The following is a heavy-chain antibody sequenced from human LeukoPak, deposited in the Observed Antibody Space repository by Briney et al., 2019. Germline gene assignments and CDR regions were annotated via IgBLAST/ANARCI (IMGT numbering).Heavy chain of an antibody. CDR1: EFNFKKAW. J-gene: IGHJ4*02. Sequence: GGSLRLSCAASEFNFKKAWMNWVRQAPGKGLQRVSVISTTSLNTYYADSVKGRITISRDNSKNTLYLQMSSLRVDDTAVYYCGRDGGNRWFDFWGQGTLVTVSS. CDR2: ISTTSLNT. D-gene: IGHD2-15*01. V-gene: IGHV3-23*01. CDR3: GRDGGNRWFDF.